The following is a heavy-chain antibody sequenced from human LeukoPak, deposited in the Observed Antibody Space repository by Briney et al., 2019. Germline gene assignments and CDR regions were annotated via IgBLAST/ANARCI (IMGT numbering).Heavy chain of an antibody. CDR2: FIPIFGTA. D-gene: IGHD1-26*01. J-gene: IGHJ1*01. CDR3: GGRGSGSYYFFQH. V-gene: IGHV1-69*01. Sequence: ASVKVSCKASGGTFTSYAISWVRQAPGQGLEWMGGFIPIFGTAKYAQKFQGRVTITAGESTSTAYMELSSLRSEDTAVYYCGGRGSGSYYFFQHWGQGTLVTVSS. CDR1: GGTFTSYA.